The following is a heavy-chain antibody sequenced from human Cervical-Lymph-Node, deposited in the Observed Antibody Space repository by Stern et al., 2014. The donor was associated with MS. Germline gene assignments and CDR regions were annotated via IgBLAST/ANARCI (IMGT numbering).Heavy chain of an antibody. CDR1: GFTFSDRY. V-gene: IGHV3-72*01. J-gene: IGHJ4*02. CDR3: ARTGSYLPADY. CDR2: IRNKALSYTT. Sequence: VQLVEPGGGLVQPGGSLRLSCAASGFTFSDRYMDWVRQAPGKGLEWVGRIRNKALSYTTYHAASVKGRFTISRDDSKNSLYLQMSSLKTEDTAVYYCARTGSYLPADYWGQGTLVTVSS. D-gene: IGHD3-10*01.